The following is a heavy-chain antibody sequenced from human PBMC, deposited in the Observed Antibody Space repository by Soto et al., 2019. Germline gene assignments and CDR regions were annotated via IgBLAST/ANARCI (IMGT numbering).Heavy chain of an antibody. CDR1: GGTFSNYP. V-gene: IGHV1-69*12. D-gene: IGHD5-12*01. CDR3: ARGNHRWLQWWYFDL. CDR2: IIPIFGTV. Sequence: QVQLVQSGAEVKKPGSSVKVSCKASGGTFSNYPISWVRQAPGQGLEWMGGIIPIFGTVNYAQKFQGRVTITADESXXTAYRELSSLRSEDTAVYYCARGNHRWLQWWYFDLWGRGTLVTVSS. J-gene: IGHJ2*01.